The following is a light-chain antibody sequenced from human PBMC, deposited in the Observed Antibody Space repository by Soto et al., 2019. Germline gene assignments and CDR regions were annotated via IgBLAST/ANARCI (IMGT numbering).Light chain of an antibody. V-gene: IGLV2-14*03. J-gene: IGLJ2*01. CDR3: SSYASSDTLV. Sequence: QSALTQPASVSGSPGQSITISCTGTSSDIGGYNYVSWYQQYPGKAPEVLIYEVNNRPSGASNRFSGSKSGNTASLTIFGLQAGDEADYYCSSYASSDTLVFGGGTKLTVL. CDR2: EVN. CDR1: SSDIGGYNY.